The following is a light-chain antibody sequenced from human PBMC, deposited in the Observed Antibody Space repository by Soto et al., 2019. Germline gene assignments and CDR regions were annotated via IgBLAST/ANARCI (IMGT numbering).Light chain of an antibody. CDR1: QSVNGGY. J-gene: IGKJ5*01. CDR2: DAS. Sequence: EIVLTQSPDTLSLSPGERATLSCRASQSVNGGYLAWYQQKPGHPPRLLIYDASSRATGIPDRFSGSGSGTDFTLTISRLEPEDFVVYYCQQYDNDSPQTFGQGTRLEIK. CDR3: QQYDNDSPQT. V-gene: IGKV3-20*01.